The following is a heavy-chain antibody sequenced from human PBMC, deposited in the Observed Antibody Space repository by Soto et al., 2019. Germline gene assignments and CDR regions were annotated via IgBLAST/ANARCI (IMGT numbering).Heavy chain of an antibody. J-gene: IGHJ2*01. D-gene: IGHD2-8*02. CDR3: ARCYCTVGRFYTCWSFDL. Sequence: QAQLVQSGAEVKKPGASVKVSCQAGGYTFADYGISWLRQAPGQGLEWVGWIGPYNGNTNYAQNLKDRVTMTTDIATKNAYMELRSLRSDDPPLYYCARCYCTVGRFYTCWSFDLWGRGTLLTVSS. CDR2: IGPYNGNT. CDR1: GYTFADYG. V-gene: IGHV1-18*01.